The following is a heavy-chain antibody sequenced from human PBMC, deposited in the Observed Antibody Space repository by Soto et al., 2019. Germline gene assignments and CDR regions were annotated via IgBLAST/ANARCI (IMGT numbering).Heavy chain of an antibody. CDR1: GGSFSGYY. CDR2: INHSGST. Sequence: SETLSLTCAVYGGSFSGYYWSWIRQPPGKGLEWIGEINHSGSTNYNPSLKSRVTISVDTSKNQFSLKLSSVTAADTAVYYCARVLRFPRGSGSYRPYYYYYYMDVWGKGTTVTVSS. D-gene: IGHD3-10*01. J-gene: IGHJ6*03. V-gene: IGHV4-34*01. CDR3: ARVLRFPRGSGSYRPYYYYYYMDV.